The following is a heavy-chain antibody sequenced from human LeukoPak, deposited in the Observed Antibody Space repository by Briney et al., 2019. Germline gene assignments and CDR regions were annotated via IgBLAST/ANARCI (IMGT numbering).Heavy chain of an antibody. CDR2: INPSGGST. Sequence: ASVKVSCKASGYTFTSYYMHWVRQAPEQGLEWMGIINPSGGSTSYAQKFQGRVTMTRDMSTSTVYMELSSLRSEDTAVYYCARERAAAGIYFDYWGQGTLVTVSS. V-gene: IGHV1-46*01. CDR3: ARERAAAGIYFDY. J-gene: IGHJ4*02. CDR1: GYTFTSYY. D-gene: IGHD6-13*01.